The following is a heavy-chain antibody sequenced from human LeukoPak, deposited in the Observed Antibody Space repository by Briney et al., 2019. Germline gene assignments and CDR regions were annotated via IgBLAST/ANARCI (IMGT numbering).Heavy chain of an antibody. CDR2: ISSSSSYI. CDR1: GFTFSSYS. V-gene: IGHV3-21*01. Sequence: PGGSLRLSCAASGFTFSSYSMNWVRQAPGKGLEWVSSISSSSSYIYYADSVKGRFTISRDNAKNSLYLQMNSLRAEDTAVYYCAGYSSGDDYFDYWGQGTLVTVSS. D-gene: IGHD6-19*01. CDR3: AGYSSGDDYFDY. J-gene: IGHJ4*02.